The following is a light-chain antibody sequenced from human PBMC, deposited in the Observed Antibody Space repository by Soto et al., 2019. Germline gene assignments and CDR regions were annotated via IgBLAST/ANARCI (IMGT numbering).Light chain of an antibody. CDR2: DAS. CDR3: QQRSNWPQFT. J-gene: IGKJ3*01. CDR1: QSVSSY. Sequence: EIFLTQSPDTLSLSRGERATLSCRASQSVSSYLAWYQQKPGQAPRLLIYDASNRATGIPARFSGSGSGTDFTLTISSLEPEDFAVYYCQQRSNWPQFTFGPGTKVDIK. V-gene: IGKV3-11*01.